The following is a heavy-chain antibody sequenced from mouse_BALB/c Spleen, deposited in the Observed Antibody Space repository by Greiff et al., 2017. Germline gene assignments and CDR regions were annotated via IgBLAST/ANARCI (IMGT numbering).Heavy chain of an antibody. D-gene: IGHD1-1*02. Sequence: EVKLEESGGGLVKPGGSLKLSCAASGFTFSSYAMSWVRQTPEKRLEWVASISSGGSTYYPDSVKGRFTISRDNARNILYLQMSSLRSEDTAMYYCARGDYGTTGFAYWGQGTLVTVSA. CDR1: GFTFSSYA. J-gene: IGHJ3*01. V-gene: IGHV5-6-5*01. CDR3: ARGDYGTTGFAY. CDR2: ISSGGST.